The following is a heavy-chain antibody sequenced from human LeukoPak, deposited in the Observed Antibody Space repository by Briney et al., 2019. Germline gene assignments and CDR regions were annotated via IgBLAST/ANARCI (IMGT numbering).Heavy chain of an antibody. J-gene: IGHJ4*02. Sequence: GGSLRLSCAASGSTFSDYYMSWIRQAPGKGLEWVSSISSSSSYRYYADSVKGRFTISRDNAKNSLHLQMNSLRAEDTAVYYCMSYAGRSDDYWGQGTLVTVSS. D-gene: IGHD3-16*01. CDR3: MSYAGRSDDY. CDR1: GSTFSDYY. CDR2: ISSSSSYR. V-gene: IGHV3-11*06.